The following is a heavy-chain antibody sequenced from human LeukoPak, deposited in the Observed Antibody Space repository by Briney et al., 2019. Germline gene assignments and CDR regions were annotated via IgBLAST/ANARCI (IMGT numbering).Heavy chain of an antibody. CDR2: IHYSGRA. Sequence: PSETLSLTCTVSGGSISGYYWTWVRQPPGKGLEWIGQIHYSGRADCNPSLKSRITISVDTSKNQMSLKLTSVTAADTAIYYCARFGVDYDMGVWGQGTTVTVSS. CDR1: GGSISGYY. J-gene: IGHJ6*02. V-gene: IGHV4-59*01. CDR3: ARFGVDYDMGV. D-gene: IGHD3-16*01.